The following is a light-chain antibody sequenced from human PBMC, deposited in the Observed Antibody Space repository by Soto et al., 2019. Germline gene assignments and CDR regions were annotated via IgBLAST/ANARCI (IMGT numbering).Light chain of an antibody. Sequence: SYELTQPHSVSVSPGQTARITCSGDALPKQYAYWYQQKPGQAPVLVIYKDSERPSGIPERFSGSSSGTTVTLTISGVQAEDEADYYCQSADSSGTYAVVFGGGTQLTVL. CDR1: ALPKQY. CDR2: KDS. CDR3: QSADSSGTYAVV. J-gene: IGLJ2*01. V-gene: IGLV3-25*03.